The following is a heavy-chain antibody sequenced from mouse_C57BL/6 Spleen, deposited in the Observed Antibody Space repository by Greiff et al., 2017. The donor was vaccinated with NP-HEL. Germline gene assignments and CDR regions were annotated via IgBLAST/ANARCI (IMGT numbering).Heavy chain of an antibody. V-gene: IGHV5-16*01. CDR1: GFTFSDYY. D-gene: IGHD1-1*01. Sequence: EVQLQESEGGLVQPGSSMKLSCTASGFTFSDYYMAWVRQVPEKGLEWVANINYDGSSTYYLDSLKSRFIILRDNAKNILYLQMSSLKSEDTATYYCARASYYYGSWYFDVWGTGTTVTVSS. CDR2: INYDGSST. CDR3: ARASYYYGSWYFDV. J-gene: IGHJ1*03.